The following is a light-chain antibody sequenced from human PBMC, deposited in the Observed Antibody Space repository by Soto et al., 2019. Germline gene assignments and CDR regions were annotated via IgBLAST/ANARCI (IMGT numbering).Light chain of an antibody. CDR1: QSITSY. V-gene: IGKV1-39*01. Sequence: DIQMTQSPSSLSASGGDTVTITCRASQSITSYLNWYQQRPGKAPELLIYASSSLQSGVPSRFSGSGSGTDFTLTISSLQPEDVGTYYCQHSYTTPLSFGQGSKVQIK. CDR2: ASS. J-gene: IGKJ1*01. CDR3: QHSYTTPLS.